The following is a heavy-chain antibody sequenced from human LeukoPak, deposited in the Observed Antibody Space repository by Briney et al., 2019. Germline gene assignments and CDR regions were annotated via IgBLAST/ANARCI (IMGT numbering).Heavy chain of an antibody. CDR2: IYTSGST. CDR3: AREIHIVVVIAADDNWFDP. CDR1: GGSISSGSYY. Sequence: PSQTLSLTCTVSGGSISSGSYYWSWIRQPAGKGLEWIGRIYTSGSTNYNPSLKSRVTMSVDTSKNQFSLKLSSVTAADTAVYYCAREIHIVVVIAADDNWFDPWGQGTLVTVSS. J-gene: IGHJ5*02. D-gene: IGHD2-21*01. V-gene: IGHV4-61*02.